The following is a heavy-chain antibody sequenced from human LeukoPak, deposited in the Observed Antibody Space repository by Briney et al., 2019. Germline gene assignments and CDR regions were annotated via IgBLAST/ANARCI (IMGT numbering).Heavy chain of an antibody. Sequence: GSLRLSCAASGFTFSSYAMSWVRQPPGKGLEWVSGITWNGGSIGYADSVKGRFTISRDNAKNSLYLQMNSLRAEDTALYYCARSLSGGTHLNSWGQGTLVTVSS. CDR2: ITWNGGSI. J-gene: IGHJ4*02. V-gene: IGHV3-20*04. CDR1: GFTFSSYA. CDR3: ARSLSGGTHLNS. D-gene: IGHD2-15*01.